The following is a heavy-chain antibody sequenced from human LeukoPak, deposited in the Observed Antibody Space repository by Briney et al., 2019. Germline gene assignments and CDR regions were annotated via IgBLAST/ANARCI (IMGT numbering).Heavy chain of an antibody. D-gene: IGHD1-1*01. CDR3: ARLPRATDSFDI. Sequence: SETLSLTCTVSGGSISSSSYYCGWIRQPPGKGLEWIGIIYYSGSTYYNPSLRSRVTISIDTSKNQFSLKLTSVTAADTAVCYRARLPRATDSFDIWGQGTMITVSS. CDR2: IYYSGST. J-gene: IGHJ3*02. V-gene: IGHV4-39*01. CDR1: GGSISSSSYY.